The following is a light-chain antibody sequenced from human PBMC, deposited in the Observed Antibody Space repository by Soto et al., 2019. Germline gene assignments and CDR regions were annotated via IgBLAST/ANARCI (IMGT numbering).Light chain of an antibody. J-gene: IGKJ2*01. V-gene: IGKV1-39*01. CDR2: AAS. CDR3: QQSYTIPFT. Sequence: DIQMTQSPSSMSASVGDRITITCRASQSISTYLNWYHKKPGKAPKLLISAASSLQSAVHSRFSGRGCGTDFTLTISNLQPEDFATYFCQQSYTIPFTFGQGTKVDIK. CDR1: QSISTY.